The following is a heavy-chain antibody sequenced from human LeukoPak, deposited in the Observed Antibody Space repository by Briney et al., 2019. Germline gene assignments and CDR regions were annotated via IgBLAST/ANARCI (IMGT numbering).Heavy chain of an antibody. Sequence: ASVKVSCKASGYTFTGYYMHWVRQAPGQGLEWMGWINPNSGGTNYAQKFQGRVTMTRDTSISTAYMELSRLRSDDTAVYYCARAVVVAATHYYYYMDVWGKGTTVTVSS. CDR3: ARAVVVAATHYYYYMDV. D-gene: IGHD2-15*01. CDR2: INPNSGGT. V-gene: IGHV1-2*02. J-gene: IGHJ6*03. CDR1: GYTFTGYY.